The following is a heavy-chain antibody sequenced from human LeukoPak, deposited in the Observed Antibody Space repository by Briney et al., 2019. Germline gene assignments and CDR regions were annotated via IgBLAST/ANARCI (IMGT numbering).Heavy chain of an antibody. J-gene: IGHJ4*02. CDR3: TRDQTPYY. CDR1: GFTFGDYA. Sequence: GGSLRLSCTASGFTFGDYAMSWVRQAPGKGLEWVGFIRSKAYGGTTEYAASVKGRFTISRDDSKGIAYLQMNSLKTEDTAVYYCTRDQTPYYWGQGTLVTVSS. V-gene: IGHV3-49*04. CDR2: IRSKAYGGTT.